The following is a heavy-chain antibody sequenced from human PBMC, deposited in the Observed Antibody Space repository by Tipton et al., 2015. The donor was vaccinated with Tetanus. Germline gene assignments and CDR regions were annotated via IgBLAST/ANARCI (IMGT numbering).Heavy chain of an antibody. CDR1: GYTFTDYY. J-gene: IGHJ5*02. V-gene: IGHV1-2*02. D-gene: IGHD1-7*01. Sequence: QSGAEVKKPGASVKVSCKASGYTFTDYYMHWVRQAPGQGLEWMGWINPNSGATNYAQKFQGRVTMTRDTSISTAYMELSSLTSDDTAVYYCARERSITGSTEFDPWGQGTLVTV. CDR3: ARERSITGSTEFDP. CDR2: INPNSGAT.